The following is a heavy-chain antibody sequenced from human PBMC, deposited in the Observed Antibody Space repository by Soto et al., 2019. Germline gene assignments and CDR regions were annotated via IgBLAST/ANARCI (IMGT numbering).Heavy chain of an antibody. Sequence: EVQLLESGGGLVQPGGSLRLSCAASGFTFSTHAMIWVRQAPGKGLNWVSTVDVGGGSTYYTDSVKGRFTVSRDNSKKTVDLQLNALRAEDTAIYFCARDSGPAGGGACDIWGQGTMVTVSS. J-gene: IGHJ3*02. D-gene: IGHD6-25*01. CDR1: GFTFSTHA. V-gene: IGHV3-23*01. CDR2: VDVGGGST. CDR3: ARDSGPAGGGACDI.